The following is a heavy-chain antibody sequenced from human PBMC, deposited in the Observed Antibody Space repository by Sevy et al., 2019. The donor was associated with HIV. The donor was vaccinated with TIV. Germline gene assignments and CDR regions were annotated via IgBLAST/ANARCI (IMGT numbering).Heavy chain of an antibody. J-gene: IGHJ6*02. Sequence: GGSLRLSCAASGFTFSSYWMSWVRQAPGKGLEWVANIKQDGSEKYYVDSVKGRFTISRDNAKNSLYLQMNGLRAEDTAVYYCARDHYDFWSGLRYYYYGMDVWGQGTTVTVSS. D-gene: IGHD3-3*01. V-gene: IGHV3-7*01. CDR2: IKQDGSEK. CDR3: ARDHYDFWSGLRYYYYGMDV. CDR1: GFTFSSYW.